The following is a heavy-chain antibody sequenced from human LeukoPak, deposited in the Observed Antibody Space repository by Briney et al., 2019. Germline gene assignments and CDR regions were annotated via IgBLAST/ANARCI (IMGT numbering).Heavy chain of an antibody. CDR3: ARGGSYLDY. J-gene: IGHJ4*02. CDR2: IIPILGIA. V-gene: IGHV1-69*04. CDR1: GYTFTSYY. Sequence: GASVKVSCKASGYTFTSYYMHWVRQAPGQGLEWMGRIIPILGIANYAQKFQGRVTITADKSTSTAYMELSSLRSEDTAVYYCARGGSYLDYWGQGTLVTVSS. D-gene: IGHD1-26*01.